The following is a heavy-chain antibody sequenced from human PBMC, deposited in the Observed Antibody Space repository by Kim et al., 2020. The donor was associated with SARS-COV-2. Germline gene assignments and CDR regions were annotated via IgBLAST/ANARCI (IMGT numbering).Heavy chain of an antibody. V-gene: IGHV1-2*06. CDR3: ARDDLDSDLHF. CDR1: GFTFNAYY. J-gene: IGHJ4*02. CDR2: INPNTGVT. Sequence: ASVKVSCKTSGFTFNAYYIHWVRQAPGQGLEWMGRINPNTGVTNYAQKFQGRVTITSDTSISTSYMDLGRLRSDDTAVYYCARDDLDSDLHFWGQGTLVTVSS. D-gene: IGHD3-3*02.